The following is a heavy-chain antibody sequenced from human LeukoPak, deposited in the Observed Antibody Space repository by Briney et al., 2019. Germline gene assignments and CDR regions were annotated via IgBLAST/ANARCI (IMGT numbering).Heavy chain of an antibody. CDR3: ARNYDSSGYYSGFDY. Sequence: PSETLSLTCTVSGGSISSSSYYWGWIRQPPGKGLEWIGSLYYSGSTYYNPSLKSRVTISVDTSKNQFSLKLSSVTAADTAVYYCARNYDSSGYYSGFDYWGQGTLVTVSS. D-gene: IGHD3-22*01. V-gene: IGHV4-39*07. J-gene: IGHJ4*02. CDR1: GGSISSSSYY. CDR2: LYYSGST.